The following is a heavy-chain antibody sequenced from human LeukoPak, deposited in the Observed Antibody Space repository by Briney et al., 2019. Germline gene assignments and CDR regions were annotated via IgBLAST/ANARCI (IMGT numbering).Heavy chain of an antibody. CDR2: IYPGDSDT. CDR3: ARRMRYDAFDI. V-gene: IGHV5-51*01. Sequence: GESLKISCKGSGYSFTSYWIGWVRQMPGKGLEWMGIIYPGDSDTRYSPSFEGQVTISADKSISTAYLQWNSVKASDTAMYYCARRMRYDAFDIWGQGTMVTVSS. J-gene: IGHJ3*02. CDR1: GYSFTSYW.